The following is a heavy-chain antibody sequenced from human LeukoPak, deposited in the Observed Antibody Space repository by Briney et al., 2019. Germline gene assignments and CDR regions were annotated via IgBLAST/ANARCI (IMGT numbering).Heavy chain of an antibody. V-gene: IGHV3-64*01. CDR1: GFTFSSYA. Sequence: GGSLRLSCAASGFTFSSYAMHWVRQAPGKGLEYVSAISSNGGSTYYANSVKGRFTISRDNSKNTLYLQMGSLRAEDMAVYYCARDLGDKALDYWGQGTLVTVSS. J-gene: IGHJ4*02. CDR2: ISSNGGST. D-gene: IGHD3-16*01. CDR3: ARDLGDKALDY.